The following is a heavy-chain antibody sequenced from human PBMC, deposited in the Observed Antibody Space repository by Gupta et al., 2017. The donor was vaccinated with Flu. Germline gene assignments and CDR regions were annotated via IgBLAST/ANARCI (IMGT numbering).Heavy chain of an antibody. CDR1: GYSFTTYW. J-gene: IGHJ4*02. Sequence: EVPLVQSGVEVRKPGESLKISCQASGYSFTTYWLAWVRQMPGKGLELMGSIYPGDSDTTYSPSFQGQVTISADESINTAYLQWSSLKPSDTAMYFCARGDSRGYSYWGQGTRLTVSS. CDR3: ARGDSRGYSY. CDR2: IYPGDSDT. V-gene: IGHV5-51*01. D-gene: IGHD3-22*01.